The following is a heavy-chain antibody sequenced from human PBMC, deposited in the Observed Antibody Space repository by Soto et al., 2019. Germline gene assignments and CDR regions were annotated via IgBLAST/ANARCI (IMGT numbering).Heavy chain of an antibody. Sequence: GGSLRLSCAASGFSFRDYFMSWIRQAPGKGLEWVSYIGPYGNTIYYADSVKGRFTISRDDATNSLYLHMHSLRTDGTAVYYCARDDYTYGVYWGQGTPVTVSS. CDR3: ARDDYTYGVY. V-gene: IGHV3-11*01. CDR1: GFSFRDYF. J-gene: IGHJ4*02. CDR2: IGPYGNTI. D-gene: IGHD2-2*02.